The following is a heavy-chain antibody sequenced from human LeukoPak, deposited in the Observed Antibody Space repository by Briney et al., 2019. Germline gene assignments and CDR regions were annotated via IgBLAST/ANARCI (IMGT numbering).Heavy chain of an antibody. CDR1: GYTFTSYG. CDR2: ISAYNGNT. Sequence: ASVKVSCKASGYTFTSYGISWVRQAPGQGLEWMGWISAYNGNTNYAQKLQGRVTMTTDTSTSTAYMELRSLGSDDTAVYYCARTVGVAVAARPFDYWGQGTLVTVSS. J-gene: IGHJ4*02. D-gene: IGHD6-19*01. V-gene: IGHV1-18*01. CDR3: ARTVGVAVAARPFDY.